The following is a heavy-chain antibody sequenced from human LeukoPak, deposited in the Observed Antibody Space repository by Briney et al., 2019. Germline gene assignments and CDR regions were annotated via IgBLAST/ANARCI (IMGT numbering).Heavy chain of an antibody. Sequence: GGSLRLSCAASGFTFSSYWMCWVRQAPGKGLEWVANIKQDGSEKYYVNSVKGRFTISRDNAKNSLYLQMNSLRAEDTAVYYCARSHNYYYYMDVWGKGTTVTVSS. J-gene: IGHJ6*03. CDR3: ARSHNYYYYMDV. CDR1: GFTFSSYW. V-gene: IGHV3-7*01. CDR2: IKQDGSEK.